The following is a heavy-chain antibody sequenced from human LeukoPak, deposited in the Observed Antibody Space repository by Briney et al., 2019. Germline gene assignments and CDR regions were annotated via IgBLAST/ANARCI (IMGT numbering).Heavy chain of an antibody. J-gene: IGHJ5*02. V-gene: IGHV3-49*04. CDR3: TRDRSGYYYNWFDP. Sequence: PGGSLRLSCTASGFTFGDYTMNWVRQAPGKGLEWVGFIRSKAYGGTTEYAASVKGRFTISRDDSKTIAYLQMNSLKTEDTALYYCTRDRSGYYYNWFDPWGQGTLLTVSS. CDR1: GFTFGDYT. D-gene: IGHD3-22*01. CDR2: IRSKAYGGTT.